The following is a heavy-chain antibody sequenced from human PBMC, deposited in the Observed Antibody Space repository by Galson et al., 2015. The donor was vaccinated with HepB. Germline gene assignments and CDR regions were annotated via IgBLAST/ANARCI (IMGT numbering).Heavy chain of an antibody. V-gene: IGHV3-15*01. Sequence: SLRLSCAASGFTFSNYAMTWVRQAPGKGLEWVGRTDGGTTDYAAPVKGRFTISKDDSKNTLYLQMNGLKTEDTAVYYCAAGRVRDYWGQGTLVTVSS. CDR1: GFTFSNYA. J-gene: IGHJ4*02. D-gene: IGHD2-21*01. CDR3: AAGRVRDY. CDR2: TDGGTT.